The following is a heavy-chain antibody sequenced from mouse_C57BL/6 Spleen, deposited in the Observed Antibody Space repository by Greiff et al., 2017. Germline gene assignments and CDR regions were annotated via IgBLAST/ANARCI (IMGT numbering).Heavy chain of an antibody. J-gene: IGHJ4*01. D-gene: IGHD1-1*01. CDR1: GFTFSDYG. V-gene: IGHV5-17*01. Sequence: EVQGVESGGGLVKPGGSLKLSCAASGFTFSDYGMHWVRQAPEKGLEWVAYISSGSSTIHYAATVKGRFTISRDNAKNTLFLQMTSLRSEDTAMYYCASGSTTVVAYYAMDYWGQGTSVTVSS. CDR3: ASGSTTVVAYYAMDY. CDR2: ISSGSSTI.